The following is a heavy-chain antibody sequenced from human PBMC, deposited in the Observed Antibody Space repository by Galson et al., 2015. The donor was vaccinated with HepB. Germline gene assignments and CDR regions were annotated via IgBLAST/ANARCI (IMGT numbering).Heavy chain of an antibody. CDR2: ISSSSSYI. D-gene: IGHD6-13*01. V-gene: IGHV3-21*01. J-gene: IGHJ4*02. Sequence: SLRLSCAASGFTFSSYSMNWVRQAPGKGLEWVSSISSSSSYIYYADSVKGRFTISRDNAKNSLYLQMNSLRAEDTAVYYCARGGAAAGFDYWGQGTLVTVSS. CDR1: GFTFSSYS. CDR3: ARGGAAAGFDY.